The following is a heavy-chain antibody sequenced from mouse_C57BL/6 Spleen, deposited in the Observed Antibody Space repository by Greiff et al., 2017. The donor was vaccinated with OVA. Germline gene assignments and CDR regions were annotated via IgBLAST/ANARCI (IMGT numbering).Heavy chain of an antibody. CDR1: GYSITSDY. D-gene: IGHD2-5*01. V-gene: IGHV3-8*01. CDR3: ARCSNYVKYFDY. CDR2: ISYSGST. Sequence: VQLQQSGPGLAKPSQTLSLTCSVTGYSITSDYWNWIRKFPGNKLEYIGYISYSGSTYYNPSLKRRISITRDTSKNQYYLQLKSVTTEDTATDYCARCSNYVKYFDYWGQCTTLTVSS. J-gene: IGHJ2*01.